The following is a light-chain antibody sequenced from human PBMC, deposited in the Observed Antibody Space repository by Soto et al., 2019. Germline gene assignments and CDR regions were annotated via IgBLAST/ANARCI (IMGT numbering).Light chain of an antibody. V-gene: IGLV2-8*01. J-gene: IGLJ1*01. CDR2: EVT. CDR1: SSDVGGYNY. CDR3: SSYADSNSYV. Sequence: QSVRTQPPSASGAPGQAGTISCTGTSSDVGGYNYVYWYQQHPGKAPKLMIYEVTKRPSGVPDRFSGSKSGNTASLTVSGLQAEDEADYYCSSYADSNSYVFGTGTKVTV.